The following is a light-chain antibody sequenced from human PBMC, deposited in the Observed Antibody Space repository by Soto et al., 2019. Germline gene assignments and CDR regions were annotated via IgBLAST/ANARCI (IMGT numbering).Light chain of an antibody. Sequence: EIVLTQSPATLSVSPGERATLSCRASHSVSSNLAWYQQKPGQAPRLLIYGASTMATGIPARFSGSGSGTEFTLTISSLESEDFAVYYCQQYNSWPWTFGQGTKVDIK. CDR3: QQYNSWPWT. J-gene: IGKJ1*01. CDR2: GAS. CDR1: HSVSSN. V-gene: IGKV3-15*01.